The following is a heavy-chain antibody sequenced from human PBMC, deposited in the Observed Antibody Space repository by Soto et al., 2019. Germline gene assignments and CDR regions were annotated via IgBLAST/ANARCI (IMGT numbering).Heavy chain of an antibody. J-gene: IGHJ4*02. CDR3: AADGDGYDQKVDY. D-gene: IGHD2-21*01. CDR1: GFTFTSSA. CDR2: IVVGSGNT. V-gene: IGHV1-58*01. Sequence: VKVSCKASGFTFTSSAVQWVRQARGQRLEWMGWIVVGSGNTNYAQRFQERVTITRDMSTSTAYMELSSLISEDTAVYYCAADGDGYDQKVDYWGQGTLVTVSS.